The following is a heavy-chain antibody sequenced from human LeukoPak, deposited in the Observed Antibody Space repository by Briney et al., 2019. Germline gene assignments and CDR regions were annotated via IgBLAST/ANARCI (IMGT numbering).Heavy chain of an antibody. CDR2: INPSGGST. CDR3: ARDFCSGGSCYSNFPY. V-gene: IGHV1-46*01. CDR1: GYTFTSYY. Sequence: GASVKVSCKASGYTFTSYYMHWVRQAPGQGLEWMGIINPSGGSTSYAQKFQGRVTMNRDMSTSTVYMELSSLRSEDTAVYYCARDFCSGGSCYSNFPYWGQGTLVTVSS. J-gene: IGHJ4*02. D-gene: IGHD2-15*01.